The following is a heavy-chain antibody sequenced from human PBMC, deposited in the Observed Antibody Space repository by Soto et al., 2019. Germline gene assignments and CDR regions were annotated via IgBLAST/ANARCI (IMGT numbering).Heavy chain of an antibody. D-gene: IGHD2-15*01. J-gene: IGHJ4*02. Sequence: EVQLVESGGGLVQPGWSLRLSCAASGFTFSSYCMSWVRQAPGKGLEWVADIKHDGSEKYYVDSVKGRFTISRDNAKNPLYLQMTSLRAEDTAVYYCAGGGRSGNYWGQGTLVTVSS. CDR1: GFTFSSYC. CDR2: IKHDGSEK. CDR3: AGGGRSGNY. V-gene: IGHV3-7*01.